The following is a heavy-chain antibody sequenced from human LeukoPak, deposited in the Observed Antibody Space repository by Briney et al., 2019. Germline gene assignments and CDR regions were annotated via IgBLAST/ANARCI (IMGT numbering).Heavy chain of an antibody. CDR3: ARVFGRYFDWYQGRFDP. Sequence: ASVKVSCKASGYTFTAYYMHWVRQAPGQGLEWMGRINPNSGGTNYAQKFQGRVTMTRDTSINTAYMELSRLRSEDTAVYYCARVFGRYFDWYQGRFDPWGQGTLVTVSS. J-gene: IGHJ5*02. D-gene: IGHD3-9*01. CDR2: INPNSGGT. V-gene: IGHV1-2*06. CDR1: GYTFTAYY.